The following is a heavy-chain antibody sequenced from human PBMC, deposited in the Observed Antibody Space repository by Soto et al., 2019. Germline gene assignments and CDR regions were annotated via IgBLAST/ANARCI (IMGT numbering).Heavy chain of an antibody. D-gene: IGHD6-13*01. CDR3: ARRGPGTYFDY. CDR1: GFTFSSYA. CDR2: VSGSGGST. Sequence: EVQLLESGGGLVQPGGSLRLSCAASGFTFSSYAMRWVRQAPGKELEWVSAVSGSGGSTYYADSVKGRFTISRDNSTNTLSLQMNSLRAEDTAVYYCARRGPGTYFDYWCQGTLVTVSS. J-gene: IGHJ4*02. V-gene: IGHV3-23*01.